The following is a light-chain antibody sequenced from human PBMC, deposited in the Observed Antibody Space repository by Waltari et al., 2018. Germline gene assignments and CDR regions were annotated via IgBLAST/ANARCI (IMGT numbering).Light chain of an antibody. Sequence: SYDLIQSRSVYTSPEQTATRTRSVVVLEQKYVCWYQQKPGQSPVLVIYEDVRRPSGIPQRFSGSNSGNTATLTISGTQPMDEADYYCQAWDSGVAGVFGTGTKVTVL. V-gene: IGLV3-1*01. J-gene: IGLJ1*01. CDR3: QAWDSGVAGV. CDR2: EDV. CDR1: VLEQKY.